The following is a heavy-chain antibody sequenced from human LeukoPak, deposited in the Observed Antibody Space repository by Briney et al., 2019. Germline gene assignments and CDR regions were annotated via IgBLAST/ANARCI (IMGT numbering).Heavy chain of an antibody. Sequence: SQTLSLTCTLSGDFITSDTYSWSWIRQPAGMQLEWIGSIYYSGSTYYNPSLKSRVTISVDRSKNQFSLKLSSVTAADTAVYYCARGFGELMYYMDVWGKGTTVTVSS. CDR2: IYYSGST. CDR3: ARGFGELMYYMDV. V-gene: IGHV4-61*10. D-gene: IGHD3-10*01. CDR1: GDFITSDTYS. J-gene: IGHJ6*03.